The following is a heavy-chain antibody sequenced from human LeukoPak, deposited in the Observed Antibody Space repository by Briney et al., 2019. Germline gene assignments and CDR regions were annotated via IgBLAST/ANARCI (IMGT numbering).Heavy chain of an antibody. CDR2: INHSGST. CDR3: ARSRRIYYDSSGYYYGQRSRSWFDP. V-gene: IGHV4-34*01. D-gene: IGHD3-22*01. Sequence: SETLSLTCAVYGGSFSGYYWSWIRQPPGKGLEWIGEINHSGSTNYNPSLKSRVTISVDTSKNQFSLKLSSVTAADTAVYYCARSRRIYYDSSGYYYGQRSRSWFDPWGQGTLVTVSS. CDR1: GGSFSGYY. J-gene: IGHJ5*02.